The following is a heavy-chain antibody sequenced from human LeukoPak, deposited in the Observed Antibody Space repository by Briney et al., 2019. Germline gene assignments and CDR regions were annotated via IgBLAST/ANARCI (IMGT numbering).Heavy chain of an antibody. V-gene: IGHV1-18*01. CDR2: ISAYNGDT. Sequence: ASVRVSCKASGYTFTHHGITWVRQAPGQGLEWMGWISAYNGDTHYEQNFQGRVTLTTDTSTSTAYMELRSLRSDDTAVYYCARDPTNTSGRYAYFDYWGQGTLVTVSS. J-gene: IGHJ4*02. D-gene: IGHD6-19*01. CDR1: GYTFTHHG. CDR3: ARDPTNTSGRYAYFDY.